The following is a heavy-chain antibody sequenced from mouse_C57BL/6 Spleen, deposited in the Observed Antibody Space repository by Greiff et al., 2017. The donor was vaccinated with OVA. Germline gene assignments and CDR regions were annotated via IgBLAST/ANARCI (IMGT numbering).Heavy chain of an antibody. J-gene: IGHJ2*01. CDR2: IDPTDSYT. CDR1: GYTFTSYW. D-gene: IGHD2-2*01. V-gene: IGHV1-50*01. CDR3: ARKEGYAY. Sequence: QVQLQQPGAELVKPGASVKLSCKASGYTFTSYWMQWVKQRPGQGLEWIGEIDPTDSYTNYNQKFKGKATLTVDTSSSTAYMHLSSLTSEDSAVYYCARKEGYAYWGQGTTLTVSS.